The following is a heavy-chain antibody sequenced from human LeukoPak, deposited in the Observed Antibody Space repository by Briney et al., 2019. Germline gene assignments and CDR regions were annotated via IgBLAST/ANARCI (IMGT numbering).Heavy chain of an antibody. D-gene: IGHD2-15*01. J-gene: IGHJ3*02. V-gene: IGHV1-2*02. CDR2: INPNSGGT. CDR1: GYTFTGYY. Sequence: GASVKVSCKASGYTFTGYYMHWVRQAPGQGLEWMGWINPNSGGTNYAQKFQGRVTMTRDTSISIAYMELSRLRSDDTAVYYCARGGARYCSGGSCYARGAFDIWGQGTMVTVSS. CDR3: ARGGARYCSGGSCYARGAFDI.